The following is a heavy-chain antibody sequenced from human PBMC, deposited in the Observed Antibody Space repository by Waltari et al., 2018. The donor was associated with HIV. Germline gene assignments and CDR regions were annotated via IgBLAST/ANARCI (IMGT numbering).Heavy chain of an antibody. J-gene: IGHJ4*02. CDR3: ARDIPRMGIDY. V-gene: IGHV1-3*01. Sequence: QVQLVQSGAEVKKPGASVKVSCKASGYTFTSYAMHWVRQAPGQRLEWMGWINAGNCNTKYSQKFQGRVTITRDTSASTAYMELSSLRSEDTAVYYCARDIPRMGIDYWGQGTLVTVSS. CDR1: GYTFTSYA. CDR2: INAGNCNT. D-gene: IGHD2-15*01.